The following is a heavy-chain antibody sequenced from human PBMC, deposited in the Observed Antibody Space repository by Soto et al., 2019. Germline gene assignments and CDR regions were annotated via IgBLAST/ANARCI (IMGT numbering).Heavy chain of an antibody. CDR3: AHRQSYYYDSSGYYPYFDY. V-gene: IGHV2-5*02. CDR2: SYWDDDK. CDR1: GFSLSNGGVG. Sequence: SGPTRVNPTHALTLTCNFSGFSLSNGGVGVGWIRQPPGKALEWLALSYWDDDKRYSPSLKSRLTITKDTSKNQVVLTMTNMDPVDTATYYCAHRQSYYYDSSGYYPYFDYWGQGTLVTVSS. J-gene: IGHJ4*02. D-gene: IGHD3-22*01.